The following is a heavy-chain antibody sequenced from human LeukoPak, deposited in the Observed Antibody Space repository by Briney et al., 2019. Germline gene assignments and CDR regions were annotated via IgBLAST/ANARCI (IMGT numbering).Heavy chain of an antibody. V-gene: IGHV4-34*01. CDR1: GGSFSGYY. D-gene: IGHD6-13*01. Sequence: PSETLSLTCAVYGGSFSGYYWSWIRQPPGKGLEWIGEINHSGSTNYNPSLKSRVTISVDTSKNQFSLKLSSVTAADTAVYYCARVSSSWYQDWYFDLWGRGTLVTVSS. CDR2: INHSGST. CDR3: ARVSSSWYQDWYFDL. J-gene: IGHJ2*01.